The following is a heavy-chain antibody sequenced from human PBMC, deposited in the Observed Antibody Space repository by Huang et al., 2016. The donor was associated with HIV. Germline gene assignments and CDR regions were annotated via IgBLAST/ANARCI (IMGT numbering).Heavy chain of an antibody. CDR3: AAQWELRGGVDF. J-gene: IGHJ4*02. CDR2: IYSDDST. Sequence: EVQLVESGGGLIQPGGSLRLSCAASGFTVSSNYSSWVRQAPGKGLEWVSVIYSDDSTYFADSVKGRFTISRDNSKNTLYLQMNSLRAEDTAVYYCAAQWELRGGVDFWGQGTLVTVSS. D-gene: IGHD1-26*01. CDR1: GFTVSSNY. V-gene: IGHV3-53*01.